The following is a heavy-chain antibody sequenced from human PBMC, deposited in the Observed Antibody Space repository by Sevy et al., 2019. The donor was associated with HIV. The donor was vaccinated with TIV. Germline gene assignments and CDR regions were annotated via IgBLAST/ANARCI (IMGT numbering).Heavy chain of an antibody. CDR3: AREGCTRPHDY. CDR1: GFNFNIYS. CDR2: FSFGCGKI. V-gene: IGHV3-23*01. J-gene: IGHJ4*02. Sequence: GGSLRLSCAVSGFNFNIYSMSWVRQAPGKGLEWVSTFSFGCGKINYADSVKGRFIISRDDSKNTLYLQMNCLRAEDTAVYFCAREGCTRPHDYWGQGTLVTVSS. D-gene: IGHD2-8*01.